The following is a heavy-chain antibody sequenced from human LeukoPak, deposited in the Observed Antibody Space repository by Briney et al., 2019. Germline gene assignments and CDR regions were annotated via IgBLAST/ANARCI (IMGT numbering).Heavy chain of an antibody. CDR3: ARGVAAAGNATPSDY. Sequence: SETLSLTCAVYGGSFSGYYWSWIRQPPGKGLEWIGEINHSGGTNYNPSLKSRVTISVDTSKNQFSLKLSSVTAADTAVYYCARGVAAAGNATPSDYWGQGTLVTVSS. J-gene: IGHJ4*02. CDR2: INHSGGT. V-gene: IGHV4-34*01. CDR1: GGSFSGYY. D-gene: IGHD6-13*01.